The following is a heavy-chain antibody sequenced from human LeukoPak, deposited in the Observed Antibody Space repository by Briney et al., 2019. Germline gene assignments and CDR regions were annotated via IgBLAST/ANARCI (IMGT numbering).Heavy chain of an antibody. CDR1: GGSLSGYY. J-gene: IGHJ4*02. Sequence: PSETLSLTCAVYGGSLSGYYWSWIRQPPGKGLEWIGEINHSGSTKYNPSLKSRVTISVDTSKNQFSLKLSSVTAADTAVYYCARSKQMQLVPAYYFDYWGQGTLATVSS. CDR3: ARSKQMQLVPAYYFDY. CDR2: INHSGST. V-gene: IGHV4-34*01. D-gene: IGHD6-13*01.